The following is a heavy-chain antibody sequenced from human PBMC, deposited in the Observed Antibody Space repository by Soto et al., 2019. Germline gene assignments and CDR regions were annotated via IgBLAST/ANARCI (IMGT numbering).Heavy chain of an antibody. CDR3: AKVGDFWSGYYLTNFDY. CDR1: GFTSDDYA. Sequence: PGGSLRLSCAASGFTSDDYAMSWVRQAPGKGLEWVSAISGSGGSTYYADSVKGRFTISRDNSKNTLYLQMNSLRAEDTAVYYCAKVGDFWSGYYLTNFDYWGQGTLVTVSS. J-gene: IGHJ4*02. V-gene: IGHV3-23*01. CDR2: ISGSGGST. D-gene: IGHD3-3*01.